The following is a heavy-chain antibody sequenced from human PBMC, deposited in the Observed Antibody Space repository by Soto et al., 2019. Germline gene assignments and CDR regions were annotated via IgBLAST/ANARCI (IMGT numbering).Heavy chain of an antibody. Sequence: ASVKVSCKASGYTFTSYYMHWVRQAPGQGLEWMGIINPSGGSTSYAQKFQGRVTMTRDTSTSTVYMELSSLRSEDTAVYYCARDMSSYGPYYYYGMDVWGQGTTVTVSS. CDR3: ARDMSSYGPYYYYGMDV. CDR1: GYTFTSYY. CDR2: INPSGGST. D-gene: IGHD5-18*01. V-gene: IGHV1-46*01. J-gene: IGHJ6*02.